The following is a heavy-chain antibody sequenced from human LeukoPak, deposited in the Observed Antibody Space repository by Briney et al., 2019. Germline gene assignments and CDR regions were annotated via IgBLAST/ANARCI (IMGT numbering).Heavy chain of an antibody. J-gene: IGHJ3*02. CDR1: EFTFSSYG. CDR3: ARVRRYYDTTGSDDAFDI. Sequence: GSLRLSCAASEFTFSSYGMHWVRQAPGKGLVWVSRINTDGTNTNYADSVKGRLTISRDNAKNTLYLQMNSLRAEDTAVYYCARVRRYYDTTGSDDAFDIWGQGTMVTVSS. CDR2: INTDGTNT. V-gene: IGHV3-74*01. D-gene: IGHD3-22*01.